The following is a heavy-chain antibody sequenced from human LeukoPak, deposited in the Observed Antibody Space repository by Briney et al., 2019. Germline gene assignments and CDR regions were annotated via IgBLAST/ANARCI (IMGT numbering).Heavy chain of an antibody. D-gene: IGHD5-24*01. CDR1: GYTFTSYG. J-gene: IGHJ4*02. CDR2: ISAYNGNT. Sequence: GASVKVSCKASGYTFTSYGISWVRQAPGQGLEWMGWISAYNGNTNYAQKLQGRVTMTTDTSTSTAYMELRSLRSDDTAVYYCARDLNRDGYRVGFDYWGQGTLVTVSS. V-gene: IGHV1-18*01. CDR3: ARDLNRDGYRVGFDY.